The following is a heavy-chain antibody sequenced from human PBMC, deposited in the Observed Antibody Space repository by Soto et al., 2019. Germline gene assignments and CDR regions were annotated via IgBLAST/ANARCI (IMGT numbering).Heavy chain of an antibody. CDR3: ARDMSSSWYGYYDYYGMDV. CDR1: GFTFSDYY. Sequence: GGSLRLSCAASGFTFSDYYMSWIRQAPGKGLEWVSYISSSGSTIYYADSVKGRFTISRDNAKNSLYLQMNSLRAEDTAVYYCARDMSSSWYGYYDYYGMDVWGQGTTVTVSS. D-gene: IGHD6-13*01. J-gene: IGHJ6*02. V-gene: IGHV3-11*01. CDR2: ISSSGSTI.